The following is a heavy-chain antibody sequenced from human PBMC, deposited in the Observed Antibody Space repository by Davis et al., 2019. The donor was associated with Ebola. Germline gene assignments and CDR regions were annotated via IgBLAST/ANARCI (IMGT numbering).Heavy chain of an antibody. CDR3: ARDSYALYYFDY. V-gene: IGHV4-38-2*02. CDR1: GYPISSGYY. D-gene: IGHD2-2*01. Sequence: SETLSLTCSVSGYPISSGYYWAWIRQSPGKGLEWIASIYRSGYTYYSPSLRDRISVSVDKSKNQFSLKLRSVTAADTAIYYCARDSYALYYFDYWGQGTLVAVSS. J-gene: IGHJ4*02. CDR2: IYRSGYT.